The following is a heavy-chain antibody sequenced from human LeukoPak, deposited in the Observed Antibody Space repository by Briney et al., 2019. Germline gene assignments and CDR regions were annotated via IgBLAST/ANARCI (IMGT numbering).Heavy chain of an antibody. D-gene: IGHD5-18*01. V-gene: IGHV4-30-4*01. CDR2: IYYSGST. CDR1: GGSISSGDYY. CDR3: ARHGYIYGTAFDI. J-gene: IGHJ3*02. Sequence: SRTLSLTCTVSGGSISSGDYYWSWIRQPPGKGLEWIGYIYYSGSTYYNPSLKSRVTISVDTSKNQFSLKLSSVTAADTAVYYCARHGYIYGTAFDIWGQGTMVTVSS.